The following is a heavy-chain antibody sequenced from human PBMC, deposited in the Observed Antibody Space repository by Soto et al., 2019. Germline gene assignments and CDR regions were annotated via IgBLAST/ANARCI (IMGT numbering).Heavy chain of an antibody. V-gene: IGHV3-15*01. J-gene: IGHJ3*02. CDR2: IKSKTDGGTT. D-gene: IGHD3-10*01. Sequence: GGSLRLSCAASGFTFSNAWMSWVRQAPGKGLEWVGRIKSKTDGGTTDYAAPVKDRFTISRDDSKNTLYLQMNSLKTEDTAVYYCTTERGSRGAFDIWGQGTMVTVSS. CDR3: TTERGSRGAFDI. CDR1: GFTFSNAW.